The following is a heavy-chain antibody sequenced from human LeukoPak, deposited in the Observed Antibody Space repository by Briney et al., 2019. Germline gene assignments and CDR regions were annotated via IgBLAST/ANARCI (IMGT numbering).Heavy chain of an antibody. J-gene: IGHJ3*01. V-gene: IGHV7-4-1*02. CDR1: GYTFTSYA. CDR3: ARVGAGGPRRALDV. Sequence: ASVTVSCKASGYTFTSYAMNWVRQAPGQGLEWMGWINTNTGNPTYAQGFTGRFVFSLDTSVSTAYLQISSLKAEDTAVYYCARVGAGGPRRALDVWGQGTMVTVSS. CDR2: INTNTGNP. D-gene: IGHD6-13*01.